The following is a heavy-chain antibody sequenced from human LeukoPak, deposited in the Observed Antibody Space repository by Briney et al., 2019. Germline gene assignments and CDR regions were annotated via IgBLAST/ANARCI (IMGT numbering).Heavy chain of an antibody. CDR2: IIPILGIA. Sequence: SVKVSCKASGGTFSSYAISWVRQAPGQGLEWMGRIIPILGIANYAQKFQGRVTITADKSTSTAYMELSSLRSEDTAVYHCAKEIRDYEILTGSGGVDHWGQGTLVTVSS. V-gene: IGHV1-69*04. D-gene: IGHD3-9*01. J-gene: IGHJ4*02. CDR1: GGTFSSYA. CDR3: AKEIRDYEILTGSGGVDH.